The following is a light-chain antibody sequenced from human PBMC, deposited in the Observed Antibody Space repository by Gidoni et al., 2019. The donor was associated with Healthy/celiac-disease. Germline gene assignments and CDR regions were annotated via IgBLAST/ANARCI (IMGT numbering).Light chain of an antibody. CDR3: QQLNSYF. Sequence: DIQLTQSPSFLSASVGDRVTITCRASQGISSYLAWYQQKPGKAPKLLIYAASTLQSGVPSRFSGSGSGTVFTLTISSLQPEDFATYYCQQLNSYFFGPGTKVDIK. CDR1: QGISSY. J-gene: IGKJ3*01. CDR2: AAS. V-gene: IGKV1-9*01.